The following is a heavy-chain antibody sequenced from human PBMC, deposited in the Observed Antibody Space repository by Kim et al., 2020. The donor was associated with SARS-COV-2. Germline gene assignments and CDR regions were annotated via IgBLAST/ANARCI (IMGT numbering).Heavy chain of an antibody. CDR2: ISGSGGST. CDR3: AKEMVRGVTYYYYGMDV. J-gene: IGHJ6*02. CDR1: GFTFSSYA. D-gene: IGHD3-10*01. V-gene: IGHV3-23*01. Sequence: GGSLRLSCAASGFTFSSYAMSWVRQAPGKGLEWVSAISGSGGSTYYADSVKGRFTISRDNSKNTLYLQMNSLRAEDTAVYYCAKEMVRGVTYYYYGMDVWGQGTTVTVSS.